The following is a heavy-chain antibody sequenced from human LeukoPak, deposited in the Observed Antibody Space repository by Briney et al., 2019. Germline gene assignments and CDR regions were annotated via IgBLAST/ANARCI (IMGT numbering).Heavy chain of an antibody. D-gene: IGHD1-26*01. CDR1: GGSFSGYY. Sequence: SETLSLTCAGYGGSFSGYYWSWIRQPPGKGLEWIGEINHSGSTNYNPSLKSRVTIPVDTSKNQFSLKLSSVTAADTAVYYCAREGSGSYYALDYWGQGTLVTVSS. CDR2: INHSGST. CDR3: AREGSGSYYALDY. J-gene: IGHJ4*02. V-gene: IGHV4-34*01.